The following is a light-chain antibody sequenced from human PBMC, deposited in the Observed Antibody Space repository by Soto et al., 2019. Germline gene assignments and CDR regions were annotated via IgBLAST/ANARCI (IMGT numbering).Light chain of an antibody. CDR3: SSYTSSSTRV. Sequence: QSALTQPASVSGSAGQSITNSCTGTSSEVGGYNYVSWYQQNPGKAPKLMIDEVSNRPSGVSNRFSGSKSGNTASLTISGLQAEDEADYYCSSYTSSSTRVFGGGTKLTVL. V-gene: IGLV2-14*01. CDR1: SSEVGGYNY. CDR2: EVS. J-gene: IGLJ3*02.